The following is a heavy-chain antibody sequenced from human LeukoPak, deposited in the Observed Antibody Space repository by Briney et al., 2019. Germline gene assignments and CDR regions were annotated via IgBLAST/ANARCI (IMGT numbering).Heavy chain of an antibody. CDR3: ARVLDSSGWYETFDI. CDR1: GFTFSDHY. CDR2: ISSSGSAI. Sequence: GGSLRLSCAASGFTFSDHYMSWIRQAPGKGLEWISYISSSGSAIYYADSLKGRFTISRDNAKNSLYLQMNSLRVEDTAVYYCARVLDSSGWYETFDIWGQGTMVTVSS. J-gene: IGHJ3*02. V-gene: IGHV3-11*04. D-gene: IGHD6-19*01.